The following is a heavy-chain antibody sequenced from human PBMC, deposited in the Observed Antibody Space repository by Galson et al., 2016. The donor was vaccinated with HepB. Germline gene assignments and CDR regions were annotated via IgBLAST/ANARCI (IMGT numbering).Heavy chain of an antibody. CDR3: ARTPYCGGDCSDF. D-gene: IGHD2-21*02. Sequence: SVKVSCKASGYTYKTYGITWVRQAPGQGLEWMGWLAASNGNTIYGQNFQGGVTMTTDTSTSTAYMELRSLRSDDTAVYYCARTPYCGGDCSDFWGQGTLVTVSS. J-gene: IGHJ4*02. V-gene: IGHV1-18*01. CDR1: GYTYKTYG. CDR2: LAASNGNT.